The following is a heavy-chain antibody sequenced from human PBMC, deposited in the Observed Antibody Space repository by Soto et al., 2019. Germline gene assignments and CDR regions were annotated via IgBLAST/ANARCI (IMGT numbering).Heavy chain of an antibody. D-gene: IGHD3-22*01. CDR1: GGTFISDA. J-gene: IGHJ4*02. CDR2: FIPMFPKA. CDR3: ARCHSDSSGPGYLDS. Sequence: QVRLVQSEAEVKKAGSSVKVSCKASGGTFISDAVTWVRQAPGQGLEWMGGFIPMFPKANYAQKFQGRATITADKSTSTVYMELHSLKSEDTALYYCARCHSDSSGPGYLDSWGQGTLVTVTS. V-gene: IGHV1-69*06.